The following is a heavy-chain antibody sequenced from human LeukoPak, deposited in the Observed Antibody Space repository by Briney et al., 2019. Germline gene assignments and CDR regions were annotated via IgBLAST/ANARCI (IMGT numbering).Heavy chain of an antibody. CDR1: GFTFSTYA. CDR3: AKAVGSISWSFDY. Sequence: GGSLRLSCEASGFTFSTYAMHWVRQAPGKGLEWVALISHDGSDKNYADSVKGRFTISRDNSNSTLYLRMDSLRGDDAAVYYCAKAVGSISWSFDYWGQGTLVTVSS. J-gene: IGHJ4*02. D-gene: IGHD6-13*01. V-gene: IGHV3-30*18. CDR2: ISHDGSDK.